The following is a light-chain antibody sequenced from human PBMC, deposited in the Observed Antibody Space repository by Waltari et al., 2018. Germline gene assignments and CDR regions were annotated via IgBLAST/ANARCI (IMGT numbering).Light chain of an antibody. CDR2: DAS. CDR3: QHYDGVPPWT. V-gene: IGKV1-33*01. Sequence: DIQMTQSPSSLSASVGDRVTITCHASRDINNYLNWYQQKPGKDPKLLIYDASTLETGVPSRFSGSGSGTDFVFTISRLQPEDIATYYCQHYDGVPPWTFGQGTRVDFK. CDR1: RDINNY. J-gene: IGKJ1*01.